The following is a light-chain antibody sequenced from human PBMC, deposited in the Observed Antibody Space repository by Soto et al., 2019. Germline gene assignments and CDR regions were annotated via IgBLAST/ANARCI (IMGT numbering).Light chain of an antibody. J-gene: IGKJ2*01. Sequence: DIQMTQSPSTLSATVGDSVTITCRASQNVNNWLAWYQQKPGKAPRLLIYAASTLQSGVPTRFRGSASGTEFTLTISSLQPEDFATYYCQQYYDYRAFGQGTKLEIK. CDR1: QNVNNW. CDR3: QQYYDYRA. CDR2: AAS. V-gene: IGKV1-5*01.